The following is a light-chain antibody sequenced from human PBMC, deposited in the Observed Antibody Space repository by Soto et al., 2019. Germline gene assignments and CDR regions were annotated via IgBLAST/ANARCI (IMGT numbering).Light chain of an antibody. CDR3: QQYNKWPPWT. CDR1: QSVSSK. CDR2: SAS. Sequence: EKVMTQSPATLSLSPGQRATLSCRASQSVSSKLAWYQQRPGQAPRLLIYSASTRATGIPARFSGSGSGTEFILTIDSLQSEDYALYYCQQYNKWPPWTFGQGTKVDIK. V-gene: IGKV3-15*01. J-gene: IGKJ1*01.